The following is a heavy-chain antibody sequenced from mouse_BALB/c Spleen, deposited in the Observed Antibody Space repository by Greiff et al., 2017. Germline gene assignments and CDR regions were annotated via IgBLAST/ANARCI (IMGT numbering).Heavy chain of an antibody. V-gene: IGHV3-2*02. D-gene: IGHD2-3*01. Sequence: EVQLQESGPGLVKPSQSLSLTCTVTGYSITSDYAWTWIRQFPGNKLEWMGYISYSGSTSYNPSLKSRISITRDTSKNQFFLQLNSVTTEDTATYYCARFNDGYYDAMDYWGQGTSVTVSS. J-gene: IGHJ4*01. CDR1: GYSITSDYA. CDR2: ISYSGST. CDR3: ARFNDGYYDAMDY.